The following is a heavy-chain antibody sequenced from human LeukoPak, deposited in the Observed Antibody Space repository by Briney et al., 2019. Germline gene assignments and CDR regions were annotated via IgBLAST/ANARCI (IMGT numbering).Heavy chain of an antibody. CDR3: AKQRYTYGDFEY. CDR1: GGSIHSYY. V-gene: IGHV4-59*08. Sequence: SETLSLTCTVSGGSIHSYYWSWLRQPPGNGLEWIGYVYYNGNTNYNPSLKSRLTMSIDTSKNQFSLRLSSVTAADTAVYYCAKQRYTYGDFEYWGQGILVTVSS. D-gene: IGHD5-18*01. J-gene: IGHJ4*02. CDR2: VYYNGNT.